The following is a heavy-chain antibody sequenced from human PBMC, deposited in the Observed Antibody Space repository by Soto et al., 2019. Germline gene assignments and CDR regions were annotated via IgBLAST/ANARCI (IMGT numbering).Heavy chain of an antibody. Sequence: SETLSLTCEVSGYSISSGYYGGWIRQPPGKGLEWIGNMYHSGDTYYNPSLKSRVAISVDTSKNHFSLKLSSVTAADTAVYYCARKAMRGAAFDFWGQGTMVTVSS. CDR1: GYSISSGYY. CDR3: ARKAMRGAAFDF. CDR2: MYHSGDT. J-gene: IGHJ3*01. V-gene: IGHV4-38-2*01.